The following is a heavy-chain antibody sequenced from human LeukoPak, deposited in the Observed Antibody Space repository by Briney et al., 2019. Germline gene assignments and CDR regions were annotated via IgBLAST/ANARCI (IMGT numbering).Heavy chain of an antibody. Sequence: GGSLRLSCAASGFTFSSYTMSWVRQAPGKGLEWVSSINSRSSYIYYADSLKGRFTISRDNAKNSLYLQMNSLRAEDTAVYYCARDRFGEGTVWGQGTSVTVSS. CDR2: INSRSSYI. D-gene: IGHD3-10*01. CDR3: ARDRFGEGTV. V-gene: IGHV3-21*01. CDR1: GFTFSSYT. J-gene: IGHJ6*02.